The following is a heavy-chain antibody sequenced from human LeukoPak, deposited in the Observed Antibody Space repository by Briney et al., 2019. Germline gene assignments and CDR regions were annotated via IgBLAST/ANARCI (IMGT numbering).Heavy chain of an antibody. J-gene: IGHJ4*02. CDR1: AFTFSNYW. CDR3: AREESSGWSHFDY. CDR2: ISSDGSST. Sequence: GGSLRLSCAAAAFTFSNYWMHWVRQVPGKGLVWVSRISSDGSSTIYADSVKGRFTISRDNAKNRLYLQMNSLRAGDTAVYYCAREESSGWSHFDYWGQGTLVTVSS. V-gene: IGHV3-74*01. D-gene: IGHD6-19*01.